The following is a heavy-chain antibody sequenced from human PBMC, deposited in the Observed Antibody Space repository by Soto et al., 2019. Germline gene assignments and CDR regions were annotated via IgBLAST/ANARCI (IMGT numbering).Heavy chain of an antibody. J-gene: IGHJ6*03. CDR1: GFTFSSYS. CDR3: ACGSGSATTAGAPYYYYYMDV. V-gene: IGHV3-21*01. Sequence: EVQLVESGGGLVKPGGSLRLSCAASGFTFSSYSMNWVRQAPGKGLEGVSSISSSSSYIYYADSVKGRFTISRDNAKNSLYLQMNSLRAEDTAVYYCACGSGSATTAGAPYYYYYMDVWGKGTTVTVSS. CDR2: ISSSSSYI. D-gene: IGHD3-10*01.